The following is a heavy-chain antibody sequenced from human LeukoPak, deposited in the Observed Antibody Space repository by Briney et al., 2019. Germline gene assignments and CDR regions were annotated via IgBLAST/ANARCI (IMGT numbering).Heavy chain of an antibody. D-gene: IGHD6-19*01. CDR2: IYYSGST. Sequence: SETLSLTCTVSGGSISSSSYYWGWIRQPPGKGLEWIGSIYYSGSTYYNPSLKSRVTISVDTSKNQFSLKLSSVTAADTAVYYCASVEYSSGWYAFDYWGQGTLVSVSS. J-gene: IGHJ4*02. CDR3: ASVEYSSGWYAFDY. V-gene: IGHV4-39*01. CDR1: GGSISSSSYY.